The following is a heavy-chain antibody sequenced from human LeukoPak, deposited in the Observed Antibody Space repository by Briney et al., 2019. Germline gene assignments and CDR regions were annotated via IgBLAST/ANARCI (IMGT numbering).Heavy chain of an antibody. D-gene: IGHD2-15*01. V-gene: IGHV4-34*08. CDR3: AKMIPATPDYFDY. J-gene: IGHJ4*02. CDR2: IHHSGNT. CDR1: GFTFSDYY. Sequence: PGGSLRLSCAASGFTFSDYYMSWIRQSPGKRLEWIGEIHHSGNTNYNPSLESRVTISVDQSKNQFSLNLTSVTAADTAIYYCAKMIPATPDYFDYWGQGILVTVSS.